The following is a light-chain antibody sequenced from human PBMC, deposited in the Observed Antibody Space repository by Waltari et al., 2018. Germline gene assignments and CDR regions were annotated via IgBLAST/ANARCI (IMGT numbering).Light chain of an antibody. J-gene: IGKJ2*01. Sequence: DIQMTQSPSTLSASVGDRVTISCRASQSVGTWLAWYQQKPGKAPKLLIYMASSLESGVPSRFSGSRSGTEFTLTISILQPDDFATYSCQQYSSFSTFGQGTKLDI. CDR3: QQYSSFST. CDR1: QSVGTW. V-gene: IGKV1-5*03. CDR2: MAS.